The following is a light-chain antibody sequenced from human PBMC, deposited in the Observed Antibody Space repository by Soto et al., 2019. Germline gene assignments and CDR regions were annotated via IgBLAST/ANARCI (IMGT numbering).Light chain of an antibody. Sequence: ETVLTQSPATLSLSPGERATLSCRASQSVSSYLAWYQQKPGQAPRLLIYDASNRATGIPARFSGSGSGTDFTLPIRSLEPADFAVYYCQQRSNWPLTFGGGTKVDIK. CDR1: QSVSSY. V-gene: IGKV3-11*01. CDR2: DAS. CDR3: QQRSNWPLT. J-gene: IGKJ4*01.